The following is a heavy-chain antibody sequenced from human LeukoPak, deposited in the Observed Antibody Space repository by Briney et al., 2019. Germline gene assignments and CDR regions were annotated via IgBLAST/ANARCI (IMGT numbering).Heavy chain of an antibody. Sequence: GGSLRLSCAASGFTFSDYGMSWVRQAPGKGLEWVSSISSTGGTTYYADSVKGRFTIPRDNSKNTLFLQVNSLRAEDTALYYCARGGSYGGYHSYWGQGTLVTVSS. D-gene: IGHD4-23*01. CDR3: ARGGSYGGYHSY. V-gene: IGHV3-23*01. CDR2: ISSTGGTT. CDR1: GFTFSDYG. J-gene: IGHJ4*02.